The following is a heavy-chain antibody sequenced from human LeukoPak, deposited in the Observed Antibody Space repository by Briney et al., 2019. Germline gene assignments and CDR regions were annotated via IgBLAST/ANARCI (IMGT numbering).Heavy chain of an antibody. Sequence: SETLSLTCTVSGGSISSYYWSWIRQPPGKGLEWIGYIYYSGSTNYNPSLKRRVTISVDTSKNQFSLKLSSVTAADTAVYYCARGVIYDFWDPDWFDPWGQGTLVTVSS. V-gene: IGHV4-59*08. J-gene: IGHJ5*02. D-gene: IGHD3-3*01. CDR1: GGSISSYY. CDR3: ARGVIYDFWDPDWFDP. CDR2: IYYSGST.